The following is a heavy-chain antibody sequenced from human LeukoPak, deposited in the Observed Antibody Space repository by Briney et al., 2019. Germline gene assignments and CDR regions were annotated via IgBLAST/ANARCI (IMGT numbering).Heavy chain of an antibody. CDR1: GFTFSSYA. V-gene: IGHV3-23*01. Sequence: GGSLRLSCAASGFTFSSYAMSWVRQAPGKGLEWVSAISGSGGSTYYADSVKGRFTISRDNSKNTLYLQMNSLRAEDTAVYYCAKARRDIVVVAATRGGFDYWGQGTLVTVSS. D-gene: IGHD2-15*01. J-gene: IGHJ4*02. CDR3: AKARRDIVVVAATRGGFDY. CDR2: ISGSGGST.